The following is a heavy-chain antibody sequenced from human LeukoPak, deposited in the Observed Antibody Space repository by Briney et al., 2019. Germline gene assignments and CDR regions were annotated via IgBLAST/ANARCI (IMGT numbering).Heavy chain of an antibody. V-gene: IGHV3-21*01. J-gene: IGHJ4*02. CDR3: ASKERKAAAANGSY. CDR2: ISSSSSYI. CDR1: GFTFSSCS. Sequence: KPGGSLRLSCAASGFTFSSCSMNWVRQAPGKGLEWVSSISSSSSYIYYADSVKGRFTISRDNAKNSLYLQMNSLRAEDTAVCYCASKERKAAAANGSYWGQGTLVTVSS. D-gene: IGHD6-13*01.